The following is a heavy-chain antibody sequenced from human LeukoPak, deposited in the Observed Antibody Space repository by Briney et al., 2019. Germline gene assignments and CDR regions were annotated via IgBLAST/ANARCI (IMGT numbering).Heavy chain of an antibody. CDR2: IIPILGIA. V-gene: IGHV1-69*04. CDR3: ARVKLLDLYYYYGMDV. Sequence: ASVKVSCKASGGTFSSYAISWVRQAPGQGLEWMGRIIPILGIANYARKFQGRVTITADKSTSTAYMELSSLRSEDTAVYYCARVKLLDLYYYYGMDVWGQGTTVTVSS. CDR1: GGTFSSYA. D-gene: IGHD1-1*01. J-gene: IGHJ6*02.